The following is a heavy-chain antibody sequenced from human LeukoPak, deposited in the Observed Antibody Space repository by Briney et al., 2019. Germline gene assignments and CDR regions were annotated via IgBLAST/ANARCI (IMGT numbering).Heavy chain of an antibody. V-gene: IGHV1-8*01. CDR2: MNPNSGNT. CDR3: ARVSGYGDLYSFDY. CDR1: GYTFTSYD. D-gene: IGHD4-17*01. Sequence: ASVKVSCKASGYTFTSYDINWVRQATGQGLEWMGWMNPNSGNTGYAQKFQGRVTMTRNTSISTAYMELRSLRSEDTAVYYCARVSGYGDLYSFDYWGQGPLVTVSS. J-gene: IGHJ4*02.